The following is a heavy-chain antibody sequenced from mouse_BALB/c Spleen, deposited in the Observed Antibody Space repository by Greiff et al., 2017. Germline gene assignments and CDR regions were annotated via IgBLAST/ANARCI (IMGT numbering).Heavy chain of an antibody. J-gene: IGHJ1*01. CDR2: ISSGGGST. Sequence: EVKVVESGGGLVKPGGSLKLSCAASGFAFSSYDMSWVRQTPEKRLEWVAYISSGGGSTYYPDTVKGRFTISRDNAKNTLYLQMSSLKSEDTAMYYCARHYYGSSYWYFDVWGAGTTVTVSS. CDR3: ARHYYGSSYWYFDV. V-gene: IGHV5-12-1*01. CDR1: GFAFSSYD. D-gene: IGHD1-1*01.